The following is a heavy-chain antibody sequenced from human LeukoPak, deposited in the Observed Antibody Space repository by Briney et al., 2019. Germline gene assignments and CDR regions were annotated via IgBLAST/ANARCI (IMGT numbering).Heavy chain of an antibody. D-gene: IGHD3-3*01. CDR2: IYYSGST. J-gene: IGHJ6*02. V-gene: IGHV4-59*01. Sequence: SETLSLTCTVSGGSISSYYWSWIRQPPGKGLEWIGYIYYSGSTNYNPSLKSRVTISVDTSKNQFSLELSSVTAADTAVYYCARDHYDFLPYGMDVWGQGTTVTVSS. CDR3: ARDHYDFLPYGMDV. CDR1: GGSISSYY.